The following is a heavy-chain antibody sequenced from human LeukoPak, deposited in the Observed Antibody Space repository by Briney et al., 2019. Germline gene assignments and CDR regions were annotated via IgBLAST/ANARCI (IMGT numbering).Heavy chain of an antibody. CDR1: DDSISTNSYY. J-gene: IGHJ4*02. D-gene: IGHD2-21*01. CDR3: TRGGDPYKVGNF. V-gene: IGHV4-39*01. Sequence: SETLPLTCTVSDDSISTNSYYWRWIRQPPGKGLECIGTLDFSGTPYYSPSLNSRISISVDTSKKQFSLKLSSVTATDTAVYYCTRGGDPYKVGNFWGQGTLVTVSS. CDR2: LDFSGTP.